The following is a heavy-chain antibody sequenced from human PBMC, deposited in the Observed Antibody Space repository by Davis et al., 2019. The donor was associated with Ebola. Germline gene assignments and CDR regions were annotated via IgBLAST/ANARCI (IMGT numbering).Heavy chain of an antibody. J-gene: IGHJ6*02. CDR1: GYTFTSYG. CDR2: ISAYNGNT. V-gene: IGHV1-18*01. Sequence: ASVKVSCKASGYTFTSYGISWVRQAPGQGLEWMGWISAYNGNTNYAQKLQGRVTMTTDTSTSTAYMELRSLRSEDTAVYYCANVAAVSQRDYYGMDVWGQGTTVTVSS. D-gene: IGHD6-13*01. CDR3: ANVAAVSQRDYYGMDV.